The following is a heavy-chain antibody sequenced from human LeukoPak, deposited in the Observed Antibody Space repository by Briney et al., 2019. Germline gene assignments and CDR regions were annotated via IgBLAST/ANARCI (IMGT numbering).Heavy chain of an antibody. D-gene: IGHD6-13*01. Sequence: PSETLSLTCTVSGGSISSYYWSWIRQPPGKGLEWIGYIYYSGSTNYNPSLKSRVTISVDTSKNQFSLKLSSVTAADTAVYYCARAPAAGTVGYFQHWGQGTLVTVSS. CDR3: ARAPAAGTVGYFQH. CDR2: IYYSGST. CDR1: GGSISSYY. J-gene: IGHJ1*01. V-gene: IGHV4-59*01.